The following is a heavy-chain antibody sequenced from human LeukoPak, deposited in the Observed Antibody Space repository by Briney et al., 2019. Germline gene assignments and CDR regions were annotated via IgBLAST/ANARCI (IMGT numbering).Heavy chain of an antibody. V-gene: IGHV3-11*04. D-gene: IGHD3-3*01. CDR1: GFTFSDYY. Sequence: GGSLRLSCAASGFTFSDYYMSWIRQAPGKWLEWVSYISSSGSTIYYADSVKGRFTISRDNAKNSLYLKMNSLRAEDTAVYYCARDNEWLLYDFWGQGTLVTVSS. J-gene: IGHJ4*02. CDR3: ARDNEWLLYDF. CDR2: ISSSGSTI.